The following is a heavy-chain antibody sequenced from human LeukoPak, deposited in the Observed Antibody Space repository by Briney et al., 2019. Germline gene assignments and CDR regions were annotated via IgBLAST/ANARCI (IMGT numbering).Heavy chain of an antibody. CDR3: ARLYSTSWFDGYY. V-gene: IGHV3-23*01. D-gene: IGHD6-13*01. CDR1: GFTFSVYA. J-gene: IGHJ4*02. Sequence: PGGSLRLSCAGSGFTFSVYAMSWVRQAPGKGLEWVSAISDSGGSTYYADSVKGRFTISRDNSKNTLYLQMNSLRAEDTALYFCARLYSTSWFDGYYRGQGTLVTVSS. CDR2: ISDSGGST.